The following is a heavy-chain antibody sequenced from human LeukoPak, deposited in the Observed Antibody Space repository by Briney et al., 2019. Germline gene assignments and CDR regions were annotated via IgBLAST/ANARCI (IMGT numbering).Heavy chain of an antibody. V-gene: IGHV3-48*03. D-gene: IGHD3-22*01. J-gene: IGHJ1*01. CDR3: ARGGYYDSSSYYYVGYFHH. CDR2: ISFSGSTI. CDR1: GFTFSSYE. Sequence: GRSLRLSCAACGFTFSSYEMNWVRQGPGKGLEWVSYISFSGSTIYYADSVKGRFTISRDNAKNSLYVQMNSLRAEDTAVYYCARGGYYDSSSYYYVGYFHHWGQGTLVTVSS.